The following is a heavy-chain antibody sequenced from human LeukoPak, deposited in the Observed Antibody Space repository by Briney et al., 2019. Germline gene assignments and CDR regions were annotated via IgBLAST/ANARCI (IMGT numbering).Heavy chain of an antibody. J-gene: IGHJ4*02. V-gene: IGHV3-23*01. Sequence: GGSLRLSCAASGFTSSSYAMSWVRQAPGKGLEWVSAISGSGGSTYYADSVKGRFTISRDNSKNTLYLQMNSLRAEDTAVYYCAKDSYGSGSYTVGYWGQGTLVTVSS. CDR1: GFTSSSYA. D-gene: IGHD3-10*01. CDR2: ISGSGGST. CDR3: AKDSYGSGSYTVGY.